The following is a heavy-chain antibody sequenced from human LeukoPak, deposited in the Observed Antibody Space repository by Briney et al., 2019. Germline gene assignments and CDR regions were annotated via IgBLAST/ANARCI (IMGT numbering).Heavy chain of an antibody. J-gene: IGHJ4*02. CDR3: ARASRSGSYFFY. Sequence: GGSLRLSCAASGFTFSDHYMDWVRQTPGKGLEWVGRSRNKANSYTTEYAASVKGRFTISRDDSKNSLSLQMNSLKTDDTAVYYCARASRSGSYFFYWGQGTLVTVSS. CDR2: SRNKANSYTT. CDR1: GFTFSDHY. V-gene: IGHV3-72*01. D-gene: IGHD1-26*01.